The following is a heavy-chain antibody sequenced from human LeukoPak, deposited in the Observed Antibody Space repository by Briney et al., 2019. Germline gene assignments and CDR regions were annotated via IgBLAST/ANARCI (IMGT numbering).Heavy chain of an antibody. CDR2: MNPNSGNT. Sequence: ASVKVSCKASGYTFTSYDINWVRQATGQGLERMGWMNPNSGNTGYAQKFQGRVTITRNTSISTAYMELSSLRSGDTAVYYCARPFYYDSSGYYYDYWGQGTLVTVSS. CDR1: GYTFTSYD. J-gene: IGHJ4*02. D-gene: IGHD3-22*01. CDR3: ARPFYYDSSGYYYDY. V-gene: IGHV1-8*03.